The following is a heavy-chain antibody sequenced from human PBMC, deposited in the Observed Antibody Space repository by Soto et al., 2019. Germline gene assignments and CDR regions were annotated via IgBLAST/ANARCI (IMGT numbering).Heavy chain of an antibody. CDR2: IYPGDSDT. Sequence: PGESLKISSKGSGYNFISYWIGWVRQIPGKGLEWMGIIYPGDSDTRYSPSFQGQVTISADKSISTAYLQWSSLKASDTAMYYCARPYGSGSYYITLGAFDIWGQGTMVTVSS. J-gene: IGHJ3*02. V-gene: IGHV5-51*01. D-gene: IGHD3-10*01. CDR1: GYNFISYW. CDR3: ARPYGSGSYYITLGAFDI.